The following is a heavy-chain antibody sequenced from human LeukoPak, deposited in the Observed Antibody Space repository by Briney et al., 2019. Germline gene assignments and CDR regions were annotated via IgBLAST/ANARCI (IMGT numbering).Heavy chain of an antibody. CDR3: ARGADDFWSPYYFDY. CDR1: GFTFSSYS. V-gene: IGHV3-21*01. CDR2: ISSSSSYI. D-gene: IGHD3-3*01. J-gene: IGHJ4*02. Sequence: PGGSLRLSCAASGFTFSSYSMNWVRQAPGKGLEWVSSISSSSSYIYYADSVKGRFTISRDNAKNSLYLQMNSLRAEDTAVYYCARGADDFWSPYYFDYWGQGTLVTVSS.